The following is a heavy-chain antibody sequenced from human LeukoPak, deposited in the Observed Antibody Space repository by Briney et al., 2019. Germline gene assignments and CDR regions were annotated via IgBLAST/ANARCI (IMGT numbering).Heavy chain of an antibody. CDR2: ISSNGGST. Sequence: GGSLTLSCAASGFTFSSYAMHWVRQAPGKGLEYVSAISSNGGSTYYANSVKGRFTISRDNSKNTLYLQMGSLRAEDMAVYYCARDAIPYGMDVWGQGTTVTVSS. CDR3: ARDAIPYGMDV. CDR1: GFTFSSYA. J-gene: IGHJ6*02. V-gene: IGHV3-64*01. D-gene: IGHD2-2*02.